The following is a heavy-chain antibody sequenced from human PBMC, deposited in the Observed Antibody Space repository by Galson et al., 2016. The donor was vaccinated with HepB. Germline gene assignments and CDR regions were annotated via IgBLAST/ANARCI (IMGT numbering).Heavy chain of an antibody. V-gene: IGHV4-31*03. CDR3: AREGSSGGYFDY. J-gene: IGHJ4*02. Sequence: LSLTCTVSGGSISSGGYYWSWTRQHPGKGLEWIGYIYNSGSTYYNPSLKSRVTISVDTSKNQFSLRLSSVTAADTAVYYCAREGSSGGYFDYWGQGTLVTVSS. CDR1: GGSISSGGYY. D-gene: IGHD3-22*01. CDR2: IYNSGST.